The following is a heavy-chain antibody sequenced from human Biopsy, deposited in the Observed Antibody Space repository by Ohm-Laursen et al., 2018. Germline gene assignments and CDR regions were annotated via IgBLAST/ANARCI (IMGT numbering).Heavy chain of an antibody. CDR2: IIPIFGTA. CDR1: GGTFTNYA. Sequence: SSVKVSCKASGGTFTNYAISWVRQAPGQGLEWMGGIIPIFGTANYAQKFQGRVTITADESTSTAYMELSSLRSDDTAVYYCARGALGGGSYRFFYWGRGSLVTVSS. D-gene: IGHD1-26*01. J-gene: IGHJ4*02. CDR3: ARGALGGGSYRFFY. V-gene: IGHV1-69*01.